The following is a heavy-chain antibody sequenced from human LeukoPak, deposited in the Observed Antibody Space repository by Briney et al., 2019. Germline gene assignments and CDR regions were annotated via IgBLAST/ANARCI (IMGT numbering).Heavy chain of an antibody. J-gene: IGHJ4*02. CDR3: AKTPLFRYGGSTPIDY. D-gene: IGHD4-23*01. CDR2: INSDGSST. Sequence: PGGSLRLSCAASGFTFSSYWMHWVRQAPGKGLVWVSRINSDGSSTSYADSVKGRFTISRDNSKNTLYLQMNSLRAEDTAVYYCAKTPLFRYGGSTPIDYWGQGTLVTVSS. V-gene: IGHV3-74*01. CDR1: GFTFSSYW.